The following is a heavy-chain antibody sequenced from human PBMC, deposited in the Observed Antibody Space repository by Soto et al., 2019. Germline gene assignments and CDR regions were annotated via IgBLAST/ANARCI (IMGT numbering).Heavy chain of an antibody. CDR3: ARDMSSPADVFDI. CDR2: IWYDGSNK. V-gene: IGHV3-33*01. CDR1: GFTFSSYG. D-gene: IGHD2-2*01. Sequence: QVQLVESGGGVVQPGRSLRLSCAASGFTFSSYGMHWVRQAPGKGLEWVAVIWYDGSNKYYADSVKGRFTISRDNSKNKLYLKMNGLRAGDTAVYYCARDMSSPADVFDIWGQGTMVTVSS. J-gene: IGHJ3*02.